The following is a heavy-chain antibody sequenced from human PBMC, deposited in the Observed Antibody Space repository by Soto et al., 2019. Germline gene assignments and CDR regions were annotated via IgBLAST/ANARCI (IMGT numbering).Heavy chain of an antibody. V-gene: IGHV3-53*04. Sequence: EVQLVESGGGLVQPGGSLRLSCAASGFTVSSNYMSWVRQAPGKGLEWVSVIYSGGSTYYADSVKGRFTISRHNSKNTLYLQMNSLRAEDTAVYYCARSGVLGYCSGGSCSNGMDVSGQGTTVTVSS. CDR1: GFTVSSNY. CDR3: ARSGVLGYCSGGSCSNGMDV. CDR2: IYSGGST. D-gene: IGHD2-15*01. J-gene: IGHJ6*02.